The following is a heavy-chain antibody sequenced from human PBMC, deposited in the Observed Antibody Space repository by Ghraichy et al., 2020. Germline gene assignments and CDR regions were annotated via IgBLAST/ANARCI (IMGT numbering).Heavy chain of an antibody. D-gene: IGHD2-2*01. V-gene: IGHV3-7*04. J-gene: IGHJ6*02. Sequence: GGSLRLSCVASGFTVSHYWMSWVRQAPGRGLEWLAHIKHDGSEENYADSVKGRFTIYRDNGKNSVYLLMNSLRAEDTAVYHCMRGSCSITSCPRTDYLYNGKDVWGQRATGTVSS. CDR2: IKHDGSEE. CDR3: MRGSCSITSCPRTDYLYNGKDV. CDR1: GFTVSHYW.